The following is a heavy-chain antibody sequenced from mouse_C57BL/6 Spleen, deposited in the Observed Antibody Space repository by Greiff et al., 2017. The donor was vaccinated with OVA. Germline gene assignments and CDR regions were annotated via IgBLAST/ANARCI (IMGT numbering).Heavy chain of an antibody. Sequence: VQLQQSGAELVKPWASVKLSCKASGYTFPEFTIHWVKQRSGQGLEWIGWFSPGSGSIQYNEKFYDQATLTADKSSSTVYMELSRLTSEDSAVYCCARHGDLLGYFDYWGQGTTRTVSS. CDR3: ARHGDLLGYFDY. J-gene: IGHJ2*01. CDR2: FSPGSGSI. V-gene: IGHV1-62-2*01. D-gene: IGHD1-1*01. CDR1: GYTFPEFT.